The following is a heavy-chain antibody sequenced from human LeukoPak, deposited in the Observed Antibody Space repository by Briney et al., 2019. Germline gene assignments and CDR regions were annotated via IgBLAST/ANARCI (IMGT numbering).Heavy chain of an antibody. CDR2: IYSSGST. Sequence: SETLSLTCTVSGGSISSYYWSWIRQPAGKGLEWIGRIYSSGSTNYNPSLKSRVTMSVDTSKNQFSLKLTSVTAADTAVYYCARTANYDFWSGYFYFDYWGQGTLVTVSS. J-gene: IGHJ4*02. D-gene: IGHD3-3*01. V-gene: IGHV4-4*07. CDR3: ARTANYDFWSGYFYFDY. CDR1: GGSISSYY.